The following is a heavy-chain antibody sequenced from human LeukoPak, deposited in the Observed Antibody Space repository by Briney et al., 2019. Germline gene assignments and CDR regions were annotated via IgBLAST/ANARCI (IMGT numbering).Heavy chain of an antibody. CDR3: VRWIASGSGIYWYFDV. Sequence: PGGSLRLSCAASGFTFSSYGMHWVRQAPGKGLEWVAVISYDGSNKYYADSVKGRFTISRDNSKNTLYLQMNSLRAEDTAVYYCVRWIASGSGIYWYFDVWGRGTLVTVSS. CDR1: GFTFSSYG. CDR2: ISYDGSNK. D-gene: IGHD1-26*01. V-gene: IGHV3-30*03. J-gene: IGHJ2*01.